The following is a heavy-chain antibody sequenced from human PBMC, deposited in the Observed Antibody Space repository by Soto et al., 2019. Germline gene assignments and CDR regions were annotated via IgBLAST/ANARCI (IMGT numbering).Heavy chain of an antibody. CDR2: ISSGGSTI. V-gene: IGHV3-48*03. CDR3: ARIGTVLTPDDS. D-gene: IGHD2-21*02. J-gene: IGHJ4*02. Sequence: PWGSLRLSCVGSGFTFSTYEMQWVRQAPGKGLEWVSYISSGGSTIFYGESVKGRFTVSRDNDRSSLYLQMNSLRVEDSGVYYCARIGTVLTPDDSWGQGTLVTVSS. CDR1: GFTFSTYE.